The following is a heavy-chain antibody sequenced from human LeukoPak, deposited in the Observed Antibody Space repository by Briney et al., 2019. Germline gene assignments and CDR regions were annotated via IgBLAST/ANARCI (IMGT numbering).Heavy chain of an antibody. CDR2: IYTSGST. CDR1: GGSISSGSYY. D-gene: IGHD1-1*01. Sequence: SQTLSLTCTVSGGSISSGSYYWSWIRQPAGKGLEWIGRIYTSGSTNYNPSLKSRVTISVDTSKNQFSLKLSSVTAADTAVYYCARDGWGQLEPEVADAFDIWGQGTMVTVSS. V-gene: IGHV4-61*02. CDR3: ARDGWGQLEPEVADAFDI. J-gene: IGHJ3*02.